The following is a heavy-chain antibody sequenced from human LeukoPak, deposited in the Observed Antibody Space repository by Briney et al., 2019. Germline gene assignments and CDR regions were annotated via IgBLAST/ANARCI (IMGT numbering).Heavy chain of an antibody. V-gene: IGHV3-23*01. CDR2: FGGSGGST. CDR1: GFTFSSYA. D-gene: IGHD4/OR15-4a*01. Sequence: GGSLRLSCAASGFTFSSYAMSWVRQAPGKGLEWVSAFGGSGGSTYYADSVKGRFTISRDNSKNTLYLQMNSLRAEDTAIYYCAKSGLSRFDYWGQGTLVTVSS. J-gene: IGHJ4*02. CDR3: AKSGLSRFDY.